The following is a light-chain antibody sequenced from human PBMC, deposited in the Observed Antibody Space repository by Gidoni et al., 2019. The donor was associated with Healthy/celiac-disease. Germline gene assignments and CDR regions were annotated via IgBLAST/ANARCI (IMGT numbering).Light chain of an antibody. CDR2: DAS. CDR1: QSVSGY. Sequence: EIVLTQSPATLSLSPGERAALSCRASQSVSGYLAWYQQKAGQAPRLLIYDASNRATGIPARFSGSESGTDFTLTISSLEPEDFAVYYCQHRTNRPPRVTFGQXTRLEIK. J-gene: IGKJ5*01. CDR3: QHRTNRPPRVT. V-gene: IGKV3-11*01.